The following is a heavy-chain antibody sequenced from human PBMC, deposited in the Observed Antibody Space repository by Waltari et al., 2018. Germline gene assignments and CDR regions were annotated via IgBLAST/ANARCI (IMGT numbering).Heavy chain of an antibody. Sequence: EVQLVESGGHLIQPGGALRLSCGASSCNVSSYDMNWVRQAPGKGLEWVSILYHAGNTYYADSVKGRFTFSRDNSKNTLYLQMNSLRAEDTAVYYCARGNTKYGMDVWGQGTTVTVSS. D-gene: IGHD3-10*01. CDR3: ARGNTKYGMDV. V-gene: IGHV3-53*01. CDR1: SCNVSSYD. J-gene: IGHJ6*02. CDR2: LYHAGNT.